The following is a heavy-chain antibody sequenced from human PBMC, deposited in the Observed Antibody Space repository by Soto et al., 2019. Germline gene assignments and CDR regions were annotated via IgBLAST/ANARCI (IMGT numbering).Heavy chain of an antibody. D-gene: IGHD3-3*01. CDR1: GGSVNGYY. Sequence: PSETLSLTCAVYGGSVNGYYWNWIRKPPGKGLEWIGEINPTGGTHYNPSLKSRVTMSVDTSKNQFSLRLSSVTAADTAIYYCATRITVFGLLIPPFDPWGQGTQVTVS. V-gene: IGHV4-34*01. J-gene: IGHJ5*02. CDR3: ATRITVFGLLIPPFDP. CDR2: INPTGGT.